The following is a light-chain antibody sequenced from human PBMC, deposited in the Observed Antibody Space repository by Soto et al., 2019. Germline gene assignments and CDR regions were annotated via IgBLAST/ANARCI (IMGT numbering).Light chain of an antibody. CDR1: QSVSSY. CDR2: DAS. V-gene: IGKV3-11*01. J-gene: IGKJ1*01. CDR3: QQRCNLRKWT. Sequence: EIVLTQSPATLSLSPGERATLSCRASQSVSSYLAWYQQKPGQAPRLLIYDASNRATGIPARFSGSGSGTDFTLTISSLEPEDFAVYYCQQRCNLRKWTFGQGSMVDIK.